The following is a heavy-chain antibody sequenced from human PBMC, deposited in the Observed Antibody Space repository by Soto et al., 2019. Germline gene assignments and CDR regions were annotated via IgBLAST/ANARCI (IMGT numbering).Heavy chain of an antibody. CDR3: ARVDKRLVPTYYYYYGMDV. CDR1: GYTFTSYG. D-gene: IGHD6-13*01. J-gene: IGHJ6*02. V-gene: IGHV1-18*04. CDR2: ISAYNGNT. Sequence: AASVKVSCKASGYTFTSYGISWVRQAPGQGLEWMGWISAYNGNTNYAQKLQGRVTMTTDTSTSTAYMELRSLRSDDTAVYYCARVDKRLVPTYYYYYGMDVWGQGTTVTVSS.